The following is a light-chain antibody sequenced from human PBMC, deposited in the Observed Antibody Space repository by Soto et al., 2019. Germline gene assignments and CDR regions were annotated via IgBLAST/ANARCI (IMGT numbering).Light chain of an antibody. V-gene: IGKV3-11*01. Sequence: TLFLSTGESAPLSCRASQRVSSNVAWYPPKPGQAPRLLIYGAYTRAAGVPARFSGSGSGTDFTLTISSLEPEDFAVYYCQQRSNWHITFGQGTRLEI. CDR3: QQRSNWHIT. CDR2: GAY. CDR1: QRVSSN. J-gene: IGKJ5*01.